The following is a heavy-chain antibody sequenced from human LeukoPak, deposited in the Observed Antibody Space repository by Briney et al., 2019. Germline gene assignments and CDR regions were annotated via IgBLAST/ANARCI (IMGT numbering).Heavy chain of an antibody. Sequence: GGSLRLSWAPCALKVRRIHKTWVRQAPGMGLEWVSVIYSGGRSYYADSVKGRFNISRDNSKNTLFLQMNSIRGEDTAMYYCARERGYGQTFDYWGQGTLVTVSS. CDR1: ALKVRRIH. CDR2: IYSGGRS. CDR3: ARERGYGQTFDY. J-gene: IGHJ4*02. V-gene: IGHV3-53*05. D-gene: IGHD5-18*01.